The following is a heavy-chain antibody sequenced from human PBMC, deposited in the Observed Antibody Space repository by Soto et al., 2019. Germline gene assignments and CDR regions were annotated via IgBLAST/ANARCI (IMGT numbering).Heavy chain of an antibody. J-gene: IGHJ3*01. V-gene: IGHV5-51*01. CDR3: GVGSGSYYNSYAFDG. Sequence: GESLKISCKGSGYSFTSYWIGWVRQMPGKGLEWMGIIYPFDSDTRYSPSFQGQVTISADKSISTAYLQWSSLKASDTAMYYCGVGSGSYYNSYAFDGWGQGTMVTVSS. CDR1: GYSFTSYW. CDR2: IYPFDSDT. D-gene: IGHD3-10*01.